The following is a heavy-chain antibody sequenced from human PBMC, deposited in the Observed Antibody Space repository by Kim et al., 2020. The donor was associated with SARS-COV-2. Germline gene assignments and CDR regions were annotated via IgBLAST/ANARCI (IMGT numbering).Heavy chain of an antibody. CDR3: ARTLGHDSSGWYVWFDP. V-gene: IGHV1-18*04. CDR2: ISAYNGNT. D-gene: IGHD6-19*01. J-gene: IGHJ5*02. CDR1: GYTFTSYG. Sequence: ASVKVSCKASGYTFTSYGISWVRQAPGQGLEWMGWISAYNGNTNYAQKLQGRVTMTTDTSTSTAYMELRSLRSDDTAVYYCARTLGHDSSGWYVWFDPWGQGTLVTVSS.